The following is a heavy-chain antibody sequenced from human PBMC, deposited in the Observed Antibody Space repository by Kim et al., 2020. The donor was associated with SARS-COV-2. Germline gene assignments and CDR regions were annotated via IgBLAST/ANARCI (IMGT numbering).Heavy chain of an antibody. J-gene: IGHJ4*02. Sequence: GSTYYNPSLKSRVTISVDTSKNQFSLKLSSVTAADTAVYYCARQIGSMDYWGQGTLVTVSS. D-gene: IGHD2-8*01. CDR2: GST. V-gene: IGHV4-39*01. CDR3: ARQIGSMDY.